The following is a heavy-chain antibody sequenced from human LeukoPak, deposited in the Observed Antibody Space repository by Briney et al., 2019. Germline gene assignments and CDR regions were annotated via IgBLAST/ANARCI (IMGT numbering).Heavy chain of an antibody. CDR1: GFTFSRYW. V-gene: IGHV3-74*01. CDR3: AKDRVLLWFGELTGAFDY. J-gene: IGHJ4*02. Sequence: GGSLRLSCAASGFTFSRYWMHWVRQAPGKGLVWVSRINRDGSATTYADSVKGRFTVSRDNSKNTLYLQMNSLRAEDTAVYYCAKDRVLLWFGELTGAFDYWGQGTLVTVSS. CDR2: INRDGSAT. D-gene: IGHD3-10*01.